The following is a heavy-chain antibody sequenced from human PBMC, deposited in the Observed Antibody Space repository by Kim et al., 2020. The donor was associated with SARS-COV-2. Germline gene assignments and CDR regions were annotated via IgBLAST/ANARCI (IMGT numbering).Heavy chain of an antibody. CDR3: ATEIPTTTYFDY. CDR1: GHSSTNYH. J-gene: IGHJ4*02. D-gene: IGHD1-1*01. Sequence: ASVKVSCKASGHSSTNYHVHWVRQAPGQGLEWMGAINPSGSATDYAQKFQGRVTMTRDTSTSTVYMELSSLRSEDTAFYYCATEIPTTTYFDYWGQGTLVTVSS. CDR2: INPSGSAT. V-gene: IGHV1-46*01.